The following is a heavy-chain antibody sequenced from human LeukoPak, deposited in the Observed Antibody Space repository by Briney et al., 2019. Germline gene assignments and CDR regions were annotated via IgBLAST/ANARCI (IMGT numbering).Heavy chain of an antibody. Sequence: GESLKISCKGSGYSFTSYWIGWVRQIPGKGLEWMGIIYPGDSDTRYSPSFQGQVTISADKSISTAYLQWSSLKASDTAMYYCAADLSYYDILTGYLVWGQGTTVTVSS. CDR3: AADLSYYDILTGYLV. V-gene: IGHV5-51*01. D-gene: IGHD3-9*01. CDR2: IYPGDSDT. CDR1: GYSFTSYW. J-gene: IGHJ6*02.